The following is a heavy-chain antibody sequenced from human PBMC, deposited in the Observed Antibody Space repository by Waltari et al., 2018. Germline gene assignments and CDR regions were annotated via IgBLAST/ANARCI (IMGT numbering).Heavy chain of an antibody. Sequence: QVQLVQSGAEVKTPGASVTVSCKASGYTFTGYYIPWVRQAPGQGLEWMGWINPNSDETNYAQNFQGRATVTRDTSISTAYMELSSLISGDTAVYFCARGLSGSYHTPIGHWGQGTLVTVSS. CDR3: ARGLSGSYHTPIGH. CDR1: GYTFTGYY. CDR2: INPNSDET. D-gene: IGHD1-26*01. V-gene: IGHV1-2*02. J-gene: IGHJ4*01.